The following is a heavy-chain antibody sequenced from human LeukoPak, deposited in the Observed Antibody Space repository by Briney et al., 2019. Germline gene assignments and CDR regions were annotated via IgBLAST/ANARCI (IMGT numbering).Heavy chain of an antibody. Sequence: SETLSLTCTVSSGSISSNLYYWGWIRQSPGKGLEWIGSIYYSGIAYYNPSLKSRVTISVDMSKNQFSLKLSSVTAADTAVYYCVRENRDGYNSDYWGQGTLVTVSS. CDR1: SGSISSNLYY. CDR3: VRENRDGYNSDY. J-gene: IGHJ4*02. V-gene: IGHV4-39*07. CDR2: IYYSGIA. D-gene: IGHD5-24*01.